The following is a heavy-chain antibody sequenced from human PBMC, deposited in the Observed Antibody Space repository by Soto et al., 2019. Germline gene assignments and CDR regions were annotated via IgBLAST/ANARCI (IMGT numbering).Heavy chain of an antibody. CDR2: IIPIFGTA. CDR1: GGTFSSYA. D-gene: IGHD3-16*02. V-gene: IGHV1-69*13. Sequence: PVKLSCKASGGTFSSYAISWVRQAPGQGLEWMGGIIPIFGTANYAQKFQGRVTITADESTSTAYMELSSLRSEDTAVYYCARDVMSTLGGVIVSQGRYFDCWGQASLVTDSS. J-gene: IGHJ4*02. CDR3: ARDVMSTLGGVIVSQGRYFDC.